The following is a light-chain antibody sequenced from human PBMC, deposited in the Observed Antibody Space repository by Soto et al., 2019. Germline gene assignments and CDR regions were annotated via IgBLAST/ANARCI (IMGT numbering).Light chain of an antibody. J-gene: IGLJ1*01. V-gene: IGLV1-40*01. CDR2: GST. CDR3: QSYDSSLSGYV. Sequence: QSVLTQPPSLSGAPGQRVTISCTGSGSNIGAPYDVHWYQHLPGTAPKLLIYGSTNRPSGVPGRFSGSKSGTSASLAITGRQAEDEADYYCQSYDSSLSGYVFGAGTKVTVL. CDR1: GSNIGAPYD.